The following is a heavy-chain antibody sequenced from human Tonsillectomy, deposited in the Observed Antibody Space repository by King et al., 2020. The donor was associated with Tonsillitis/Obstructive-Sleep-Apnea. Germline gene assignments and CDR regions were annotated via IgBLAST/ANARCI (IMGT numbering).Heavy chain of an antibody. CDR2: INTNTGNP. D-gene: IGHD2-15*01. CDR1: GYTFTNYA. J-gene: IGHJ2*01. V-gene: IGHV7-4-1*02. CDR3: ARKAYCSGGSCYSNFDL. Sequence: QLVQSGSELKKPGASVKVSCKASGYTFTNYAMNWVRQAPGQGLEWMGWINTNTGNPTYAQGFTGRFVFSLDTSINTAYLQSSSLQAEDTAVYYCARKAYCSGGSCYSNFDLWGRGTLVTVSS.